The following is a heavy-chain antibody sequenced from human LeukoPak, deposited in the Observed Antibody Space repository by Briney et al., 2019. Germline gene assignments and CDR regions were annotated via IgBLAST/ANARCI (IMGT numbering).Heavy chain of an antibody. J-gene: IGHJ4*02. D-gene: IGHD3-10*01. Sequence: SETLSLTCTVSGGSISSSSYYWGWIRQPPGKGLEWNGSIYYSGSTYYNPSLKSRVTISVDTSKNQFSLKLSSVTAADTAVYYCARQVHMVRGVIDYWGQGTLVTVSS. CDR2: IYYSGST. V-gene: IGHV4-39*01. CDR3: ARQVHMVRGVIDY. CDR1: GGSISSSSYY.